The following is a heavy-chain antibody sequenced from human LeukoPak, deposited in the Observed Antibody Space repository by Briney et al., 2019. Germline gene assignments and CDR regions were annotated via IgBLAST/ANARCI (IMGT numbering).Heavy chain of an antibody. CDR3: GRDFRDSLDY. Sequence: ASVKVSCKASGYTFTGYYMHWVRQAPGQGLEWMGWINPDSGGTNFAQKFQGRVTMTRDTSISTVYMELSRLRSDDAAVYYCGRDFRDSLDYWGQGTLVTVSS. V-gene: IGHV1-2*02. CDR1: GYTFTGYY. J-gene: IGHJ4*02. CDR2: INPDSGGT.